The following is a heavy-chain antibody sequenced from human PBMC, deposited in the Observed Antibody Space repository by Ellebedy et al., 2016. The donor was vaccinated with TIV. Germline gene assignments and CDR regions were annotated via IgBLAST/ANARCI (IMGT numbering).Heavy chain of an antibody. D-gene: IGHD2-2*01. CDR2: INHGVTT. CDR1: GGPFSGYS. Sequence: MPSETLSLTCAVYGGPFSGYSWSWIRQPPWKGLEWIGEINHGVTTHYNLSLKSRVTIPVDTSKNQFSLRLSSVTAADTAVYYCARSPGVAPDYWGQGTLVTVSS. J-gene: IGHJ4*02. V-gene: IGHV4-34*01. CDR3: ARSPGVAPDY.